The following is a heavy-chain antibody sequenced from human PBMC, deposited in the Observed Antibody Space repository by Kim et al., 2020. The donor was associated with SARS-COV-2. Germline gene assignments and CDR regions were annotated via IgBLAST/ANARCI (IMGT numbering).Heavy chain of an antibody. D-gene: IGHD2-15*01. CDR3: ARADCSGGSCDFDY. J-gene: IGHJ4*02. V-gene: IGHV4-30-2*01. Sequence: TPSLKSRVTISVDRSKNQFSLKLSSVTAADTAVYYCARADCSGGSCDFDYWGQGTLVTVSS.